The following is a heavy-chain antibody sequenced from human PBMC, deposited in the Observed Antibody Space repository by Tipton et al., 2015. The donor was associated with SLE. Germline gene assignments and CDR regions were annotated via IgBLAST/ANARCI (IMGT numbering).Heavy chain of an antibody. CDR2: IYLSGST. CDR1: DFSVSSSHY. J-gene: IGHJ3*02. D-gene: IGHD2-8*02. V-gene: IGHV4-38-2*01. Sequence: TLSLTCAVSDFSVSSSHYCGWFRQPPGKGLEWIGTIYLSGSTYYNPSLKSRVSISEGTSRNQFSLNLSSVTAADTAVYYCARAVARVVYARVRAFDIWGQGTLVTVSS. CDR3: ARAVARVVYARVRAFDI.